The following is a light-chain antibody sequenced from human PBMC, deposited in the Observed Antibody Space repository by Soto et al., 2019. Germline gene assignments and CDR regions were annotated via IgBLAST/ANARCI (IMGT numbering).Light chain of an antibody. J-gene: IGKJ4*01. Sequence: DIHMTHSRSSLSASLGYRVTITCRASQDIRNDLGWYQQKPGKAPKRLIYAASSLQSGVPSRFSGSGSGTDFTLTISSLQHEDLATYYCQQLNSYPLTFGGGSKVDIK. CDR3: QQLNSYPLT. CDR1: QDIRND. V-gene: IGKV1-17*01. CDR2: AAS.